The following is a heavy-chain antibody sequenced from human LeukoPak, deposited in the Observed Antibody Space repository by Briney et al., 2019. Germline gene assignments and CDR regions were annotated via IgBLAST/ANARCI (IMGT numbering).Heavy chain of an antibody. CDR1: GGTFSSYA. CDR3: ARVKVDGVYSSSWYGWFDP. J-gene: IGHJ5*02. CDR2: IIPIFGTA. Sequence: SVKVSCKASGGTFSSYAISWVRQAPGQGLEWMGGIIPIFGTANCAQKFQGRVTITTDESTSTAYMELSSLRSEDTAVYYCARVKVDGVYSSSWYGWFDPWGQGTLVTVSS. D-gene: IGHD6-13*01. V-gene: IGHV1-69*05.